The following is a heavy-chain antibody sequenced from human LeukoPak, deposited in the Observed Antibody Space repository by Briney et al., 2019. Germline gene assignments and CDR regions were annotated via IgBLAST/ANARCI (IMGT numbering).Heavy chain of an antibody. V-gene: IGHV3-33*08. Sequence: GGSLRLSCAASGFTLRSYTMNWVRQAPGKGLEWVAVIWYDGSNKYYADSVKGRFTISRDNSKNTLYLQMNSLRAEDTAVYYCARGITSWYYFDYWGQGSLVTVSS. J-gene: IGHJ4*02. CDR3: ARGITSWYYFDY. CDR2: IWYDGSNK. CDR1: GFTLRSYT. D-gene: IGHD1-14*01.